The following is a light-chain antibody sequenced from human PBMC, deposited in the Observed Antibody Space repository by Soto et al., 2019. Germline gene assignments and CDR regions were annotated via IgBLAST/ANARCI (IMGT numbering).Light chain of an antibody. CDR3: QQLNSYPRT. Sequence: IQLTQSPSSLSASVGDRVSITCRASQGISSYLAWYQQKPGKAPKLLIYAASTLQSGVPSRFSGSGSGTDFTLTISSLQPADFATYYCQQLNSYPRTFGQGTKLEIK. CDR1: QGISSY. J-gene: IGKJ2*01. CDR2: AAS. V-gene: IGKV1-9*01.